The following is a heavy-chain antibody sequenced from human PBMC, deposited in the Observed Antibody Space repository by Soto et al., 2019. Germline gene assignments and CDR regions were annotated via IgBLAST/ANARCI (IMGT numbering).Heavy chain of an antibody. J-gene: IGHJ3*02. CDR3: ARDPINYYDSSGYSDAFDI. V-gene: IGHV3-33*01. Sequence: QVQLVESGGGVVQPGRSLRLSCAASGFTFSSYGMHWVRQAPGRGLEWVAVIWYDGSNKYYADSVKGRFTISRDNSKNTLYLQMNSLRAEDTAVYYCARDPINYYDSSGYSDAFDIWGQGTMVTVSS. CDR1: GFTFSSYG. D-gene: IGHD3-22*01. CDR2: IWYDGSNK.